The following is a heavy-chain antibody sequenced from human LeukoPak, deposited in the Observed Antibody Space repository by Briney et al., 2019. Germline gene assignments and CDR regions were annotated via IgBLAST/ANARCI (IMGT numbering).Heavy chain of an antibody. Sequence: SSETLSLTCTVSGGSISRSSSYWGWIRQPPGKGLEWIGNIFYSGSTYYNPSLKSRVTMSVDTSNNQFSLNLSSVTAADTAVYYCVTTRQLAVVQRFDPWGQGTLGTVSS. CDR3: VTTRQLAVVQRFDP. CDR1: GGSISRSSSY. J-gene: IGHJ5*02. D-gene: IGHD2-2*01. CDR2: IFYSGST. V-gene: IGHV4-39*01.